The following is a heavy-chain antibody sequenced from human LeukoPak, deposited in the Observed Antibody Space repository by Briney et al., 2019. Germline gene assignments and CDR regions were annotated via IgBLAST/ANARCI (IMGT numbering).Heavy chain of an antibody. J-gene: IGHJ4*02. V-gene: IGHV3-30*02. CDR1: GLIFSTYG. CDR2: IQNDGNDK. Sequence: GGSLRLSCAASGLIFSTYGMHWVRQAPGKGLEWVAFIQNDGNDKYYADSVKGRFTVSRDNSKNALDLQMNSLRAEDTAVYYCAKDRRGGSYGYFDYWGQGNPGHRLL. D-gene: IGHD1-26*01. CDR3: AKDRRGGSYGYFDY.